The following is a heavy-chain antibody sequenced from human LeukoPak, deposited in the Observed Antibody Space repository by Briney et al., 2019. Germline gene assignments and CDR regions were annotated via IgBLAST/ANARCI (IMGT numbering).Heavy chain of an antibody. CDR2: INHSGST. CDR1: GGSFSGYY. V-gene: IGHV4-34*01. CDR3: ARGLKVRYFDWPPIDY. J-gene: IGHJ4*02. Sequence: SETLSLTCAVYGGSFSGYYWSWIRQPSGKGLEWIGEINHSGSTNYNPSLKSRVTISVDTSKNQFSLKLSSVTAADTAVYYCARGLKVRYFDWPPIDYWGQGTLVTVSS. D-gene: IGHD3-9*01.